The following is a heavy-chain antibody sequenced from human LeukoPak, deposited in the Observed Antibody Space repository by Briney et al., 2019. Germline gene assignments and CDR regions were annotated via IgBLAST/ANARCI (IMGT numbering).Heavy chain of an antibody. CDR1: GFTFSSYG. CDR3: AIYAYYFGSGSYMDY. V-gene: IGHV3-33*08. J-gene: IGHJ4*02. D-gene: IGHD3-10*01. CDR2: IWYHGSNK. Sequence: PAETLRLSCAVSGFTFSSYGMHWVRQAPGKGLEWVAVIWYHGSNKFYADSVKGRFTISRDNSKKTLYLQMNSVRAEDTAVYYCAIYAYYFGSGSYMDYWGQGTLVTVSS.